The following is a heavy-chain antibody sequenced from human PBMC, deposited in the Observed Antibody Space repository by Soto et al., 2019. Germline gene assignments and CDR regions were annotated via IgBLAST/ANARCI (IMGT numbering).Heavy chain of an antibody. D-gene: IGHD3-22*01. Sequence: SETLSLTCAVYGGSFSGYYWSWIRQPPGKGLEWIGEINHSGSTNYNPSLKSRVTISVDTSKNQFSLKLSSVTAADTAVYYCARRSYVDYYDSKKRGYFDYWGQGTLVTVSS. J-gene: IGHJ4*02. V-gene: IGHV4-34*01. CDR1: GGSFSGYY. CDR2: INHSGST. CDR3: ARRSYVDYYDSKKRGYFDY.